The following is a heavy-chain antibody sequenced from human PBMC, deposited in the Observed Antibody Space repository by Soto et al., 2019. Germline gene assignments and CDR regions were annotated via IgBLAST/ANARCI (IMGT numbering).Heavy chain of an antibody. D-gene: IGHD4-17*01. V-gene: IGHV4-39*01. CDR2: IYYSGST. J-gene: IGHJ5*02. Sequence: QLQLQESGPGLVKPSETLSLTCTVSGGSISSSSYYWGWIRQPPGKGLEWIGSIYYSGSTYYNPSLKSRVTISVDTSKNQFSLKLSSVTAADTAVYYCARHGRDYGDLRRGWFDPWGQGTLVTVSS. CDR3: ARHGRDYGDLRRGWFDP. CDR1: GGSISSSSYY.